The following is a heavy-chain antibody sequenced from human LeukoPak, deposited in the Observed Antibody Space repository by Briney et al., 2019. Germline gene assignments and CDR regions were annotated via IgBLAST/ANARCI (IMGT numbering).Heavy chain of an antibody. CDR3: ARHLVGATHSDY. V-gene: IGHV4-59*08. CDR2: IYYSGST. J-gene: IGHJ4*02. Sequence: PSETLSLTCTVSGGSISSYYWSWIRQPPGKGLEWIGYIYYSGSTNYNPSLKSRVTISVDTSKNQFSLKLSSVTAADTAVYYCARHLVGATHSDYWGQGTLVTVSS. CDR1: GGSISSYY. D-gene: IGHD1-26*01.